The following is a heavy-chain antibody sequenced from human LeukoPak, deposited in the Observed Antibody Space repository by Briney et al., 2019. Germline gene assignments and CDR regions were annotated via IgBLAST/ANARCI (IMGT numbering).Heavy chain of an antibody. CDR1: GYTSTSYG. D-gene: IGHD6-19*01. CDR2: ISPYNGDT. Sequence: ASVKVSCKTSGYTSTSYGVTWVRQAPGQGLEWMGWISPYNGDTKCTQKLQGRVTMTTDTSTSTAYMEVRSLISDDTAVYYCAKTPPNRGYSSGWYVDHWGQGTLVTVSS. CDR3: AKTPPNRGYSSGWYVDH. J-gene: IGHJ4*02. V-gene: IGHV1-18*01.